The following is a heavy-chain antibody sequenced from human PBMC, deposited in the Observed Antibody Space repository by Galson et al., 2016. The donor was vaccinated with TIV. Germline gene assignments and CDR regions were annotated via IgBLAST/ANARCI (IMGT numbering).Heavy chain of an antibody. CDR2: IIPIFHSA. Sequence: SVKVSCKASGGTFSSYALSWVRQAPGQGLEWMGRIIPIFHSAKSAQKFQDRVTITADESMSTVYMELSSLRSEDTAVYYCATLGGYFGSGSYKTDFWGQGTLVTVSS. D-gene: IGHD3-10*01. CDR1: GGTFSSYA. V-gene: IGHV1-69*13. CDR3: ATLGGYFGSGSYKTDF. J-gene: IGHJ4*02.